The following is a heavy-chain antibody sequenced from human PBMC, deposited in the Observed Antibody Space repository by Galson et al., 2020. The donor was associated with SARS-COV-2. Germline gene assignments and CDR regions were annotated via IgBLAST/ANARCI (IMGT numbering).Heavy chain of an antibody. CDR3: ARVSPPIDHHSGRVSTLSYYYYVDV. CDR2: IYPGDADV. J-gene: IGHJ6*03. V-gene: IGHV5-51*01. D-gene: IGHD3-10*01. Sequence: KLAESMKISCKGAGNKITNNWIAWVRQTPGKGLEWMGVIYPGDADVRVSPSFRGQVVFSVDKSIGTAYLQWISLKASDTATYFFARVSPPIDHHSGRVSTLSYYYYVDVWSTATTVVVSS. CDR1: GNKITNNW.